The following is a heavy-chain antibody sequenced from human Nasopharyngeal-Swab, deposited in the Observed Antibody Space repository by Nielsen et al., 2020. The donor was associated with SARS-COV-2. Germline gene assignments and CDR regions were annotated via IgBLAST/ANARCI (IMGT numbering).Heavy chain of an antibody. CDR3: ARDRVYCVNGGGKGSAQLDY. V-gene: IGHV3-21*01. D-gene: IGHD2-8*01. J-gene: IGHJ4*02. Sequence: VRQAPGKGLEWVSSISISSSYIYYADSVKGRFTVSSDNSKNSLYLQMNSLRAEDTAVYYCARDRVYCVNGGGKGSAQLDYWGQGTLVTVSS. CDR2: ISISSSYI.